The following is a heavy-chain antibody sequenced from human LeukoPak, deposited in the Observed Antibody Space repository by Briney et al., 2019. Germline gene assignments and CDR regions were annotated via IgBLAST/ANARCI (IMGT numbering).Heavy chain of an antibody. J-gene: IGHJ6*04. CDR3: AELGITMIGGV. Sequence: PGGSLRLSCAASGFTFDDYAMHWVRQAPGKGLGWVSYISSSGSTIYYADSVKGRFTISRDNAKNSLYLQMNSLRAEDTAVYYCAELGITMIGGVWGKGTTVTISS. V-gene: IGHV3-48*03. CDR2: ISSSGSTI. D-gene: IGHD3-10*02. CDR1: GFTFDDYA.